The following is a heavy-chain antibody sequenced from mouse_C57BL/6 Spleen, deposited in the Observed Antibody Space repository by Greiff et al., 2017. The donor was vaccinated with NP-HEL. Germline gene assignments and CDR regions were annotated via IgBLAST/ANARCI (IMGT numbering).Heavy chain of an antibody. CDR2: IYPGSGST. CDR3: ARSDDGSSYYYFDY. D-gene: IGHD1-1*01. Sequence: QVQLQQPGAELVKPGASVKMSCKASGYTFTSYWITWVKQRPGQGLEWIGDIYPGSGSTNYNEKFKSKATLTVDTSSSTAYMQLSSLTSEASAVYYWARSDDGSSYYYFDYWGQGTTLTVSS. CDR1: GYTFTSYW. J-gene: IGHJ2*01. V-gene: IGHV1-55*01.